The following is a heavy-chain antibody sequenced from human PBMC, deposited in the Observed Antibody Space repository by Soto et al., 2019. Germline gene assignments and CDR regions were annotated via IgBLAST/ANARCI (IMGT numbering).Heavy chain of an antibody. CDR2: ISYGGSNK. J-gene: IGHJ5*02. CDR1: GFTFSSYG. Sequence: QVQLVESGGGVVQPGRSLRLSCAASGFTFSSYGMHWVRQAPGKGLEWVAVISYGGSNKYYADSVKGRFTISRDNPXTXLYXQMNNLRAEDTAVYYCAKDNCISTSCYRLYNWFDPWGQGTLVTVSS. CDR3: AKDNCISTSCYRLYNWFDP. V-gene: IGHV3-30*18. D-gene: IGHD2-2*01.